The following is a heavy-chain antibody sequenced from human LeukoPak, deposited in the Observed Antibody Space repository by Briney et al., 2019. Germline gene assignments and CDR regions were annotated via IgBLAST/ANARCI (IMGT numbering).Heavy chain of an antibody. J-gene: IGHJ4*02. D-gene: IGHD1-26*01. CDR1: DGSITSYY. CDR3: ATTTIRLGY. Sequence: SETLSLTCTVSDGSITSYYWTWVRQPPGKGLEWIGNIYYSGRTNHNPSLKSRVTISIDTSKNQFSLKLSSVTAADTAVYYCATTTIRLGYWGQGTLVTVSS. V-gene: IGHV4-59*12. CDR2: IYYSGRT.